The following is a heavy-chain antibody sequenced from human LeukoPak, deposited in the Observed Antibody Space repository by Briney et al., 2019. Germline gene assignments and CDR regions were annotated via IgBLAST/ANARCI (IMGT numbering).Heavy chain of an antibody. J-gene: IGHJ4*02. V-gene: IGHV4-31*03. CDR2: IYYSGST. CDR3: ARVLTTVTTYYLDY. CDR1: GGSISSGGYY. Sequence: SQTLSLTCTVSGGSISSGGYYWGWIRQHPGKGLEWIGYIYYSGSTYYNPSLKSRVTISVDTSKNQFSLKLSSVTAADTAVYYCARVLTTVTTYYLDYWGQGTLVTVSS. D-gene: IGHD4-17*01.